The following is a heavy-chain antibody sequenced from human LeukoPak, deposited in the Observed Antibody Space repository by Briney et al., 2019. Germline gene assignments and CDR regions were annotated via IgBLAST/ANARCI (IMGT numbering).Heavy chain of an antibody. V-gene: IGHV4-39*01. Sequence: WETQSPTGTVSGASITSTSYYWGWIRQPPGKGLEWIGSIYYSGSTNYHPSLKNRLIISVNTTKNHFPQKLSSVTAADATVYYCARHASNGGNALDYWCQGTLVIVSS. CDR1: GASITSTSYY. D-gene: IGHD4-23*01. CDR3: ARHASNGGNALDY. CDR2: IYYSGST. J-gene: IGHJ4*02.